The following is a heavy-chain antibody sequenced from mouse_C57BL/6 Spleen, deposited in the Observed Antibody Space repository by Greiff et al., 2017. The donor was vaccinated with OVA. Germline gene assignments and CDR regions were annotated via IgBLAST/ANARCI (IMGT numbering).Heavy chain of an antibody. D-gene: IGHD2-3*01. Sequence: VKLQQPGAELVRPGSSVKLSCKASGYTFTSYWMHWVKQRPIQGLEWIGNIDPSDSETHYNQKFKDKATLTVDKSSSTAYMQLSSLTSEDSAVYYGAREGYDGPYFDYWGQGTTLTVSS. CDR2: IDPSDSET. CDR1: GYTFTSYW. J-gene: IGHJ2*01. CDR3: AREGYDGPYFDY. V-gene: IGHV1-52*01.